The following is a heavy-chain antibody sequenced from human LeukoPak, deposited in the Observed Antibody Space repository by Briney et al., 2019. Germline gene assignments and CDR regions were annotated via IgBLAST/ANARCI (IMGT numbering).Heavy chain of an antibody. CDR3: ARDPEVVPAAIWVAHMDV. D-gene: IGHD2-2*02. CDR1: GFAFSGYS. V-gene: IGHV3-21*04. CDR2: ISSSGSYI. Sequence: GGSLRLSCAASGFAFSGYSMNWVRQAPGKGLEWVSSISSSGSYIYYADSVKGRFTISRDNAKNSLYLQMDSLRAEDTAVYYCARDPEVVPAAIWVAHMDVWGKGTTVTVSS. J-gene: IGHJ6*03.